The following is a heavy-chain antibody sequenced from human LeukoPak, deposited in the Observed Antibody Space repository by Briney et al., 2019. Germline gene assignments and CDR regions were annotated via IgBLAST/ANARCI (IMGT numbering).Heavy chain of an antibody. D-gene: IGHD2-2*01. Sequence: ASVKVSCKASVYTFTSYDINWVRQATGQGLEWMGWMNPNSGNTGYAQKFQGRVTMTRNTSISTAYMELSSLRSEDTAVYYCARDVVPAAMTNYYYYGMDVWGQGTTVTVSS. J-gene: IGHJ6*02. V-gene: IGHV1-8*01. CDR2: MNPNSGNT. CDR3: ARDVVPAAMTNYYYYGMDV. CDR1: VYTFTSYD.